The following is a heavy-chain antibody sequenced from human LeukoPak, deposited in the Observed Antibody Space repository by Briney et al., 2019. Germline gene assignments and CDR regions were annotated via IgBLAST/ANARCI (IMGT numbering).Heavy chain of an antibody. D-gene: IGHD6-19*01. V-gene: IGHV3-53*01. CDR2: IYSGGST. J-gene: IGHJ4*02. CDR1: GFTVSNNY. CDR3: ARDFYSSGWVEY. Sequence: GGSLRLSCAASGFTVSNNYMSWVRQAPGKGLEWVSVIYSGGSTYYADSVKGRFTISRDNSKNTLYLQMNSLRAEDTVVYYCARDFYSSGWVEYWGQGTLVTVSS.